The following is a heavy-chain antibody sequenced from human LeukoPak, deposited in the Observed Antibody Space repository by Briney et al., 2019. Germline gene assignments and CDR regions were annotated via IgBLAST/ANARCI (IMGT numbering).Heavy chain of an antibody. D-gene: IGHD1-7*01. CDR3: ARGYNWNYQNAFDI. J-gene: IGHJ3*02. CDR2: ISSSGSTI. V-gene: IGHV3-11*01. Sequence: GGSLRLSCAASGFTFSDYYMSWIRQAPGKGLEWVSYISSSGSTIYYADSVKGRFTISRDNAKNSLYLQMNSLRAEDTALYYCARGYNWNYQNAFDIWGQGTMVTVSS. CDR1: GFTFSDYY.